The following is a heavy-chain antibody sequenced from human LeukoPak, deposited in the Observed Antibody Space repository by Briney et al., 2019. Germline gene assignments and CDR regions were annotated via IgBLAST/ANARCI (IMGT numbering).Heavy chain of an antibody. J-gene: IGHJ6*02. CDR1: VYTFTSYG. V-gene: IGHV1-18*01. CDR3: ARGSMVATKDPYYYYGMDV. D-gene: IGHD5-12*01. Sequence: GASVTVSCKPSVYTFTSYGISWVRQAPGQGLEWMGWISAYNGNTNYAQKLQGRVTMTTDPSTSTAYMELRSLRSDYTAVYYCARGSMVATKDPYYYYGMDVWGQGTTVTVSS. CDR2: ISAYNGNT.